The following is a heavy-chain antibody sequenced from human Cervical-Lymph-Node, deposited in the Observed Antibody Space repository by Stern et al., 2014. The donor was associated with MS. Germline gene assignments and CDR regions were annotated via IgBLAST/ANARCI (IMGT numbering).Heavy chain of an antibody. CDR2: IRAYNGNT. V-gene: IGHV1-18*01. D-gene: IGHD1-26*01. Sequence: VQLVESGAEVKKPGASVKVSCKTSGYTLTSYGISWVRQAPGQGLEWMGWIRAYNGNTTSAKKPPGRVTMTTDTSKSPGSMVRRSLRSDDTAVYYCARERPIYGGNYYTRAFDYWGQGTLVTVSS. CDR3: ARERPIYGGNYYTRAFDY. J-gene: IGHJ4*02. CDR1: GYTLTSYG.